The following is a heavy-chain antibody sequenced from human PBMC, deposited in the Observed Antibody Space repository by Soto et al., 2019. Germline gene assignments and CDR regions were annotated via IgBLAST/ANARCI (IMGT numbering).Heavy chain of an antibody. CDR1: GYTFTSYA. V-gene: IGHV1-3*01. J-gene: IGHJ2*01. Sequence: ASVKVSCKASGYTFTSYAMHWVRQAPGQRLEWMGWINAGNGNTKYSQKFQGRVTITRDTSASTAYMELSSLRSEDTAVYYCARARSPYYDILTGYYSYWYFDLWGRGTLVTVSS. CDR2: INAGNGNT. D-gene: IGHD3-9*01. CDR3: ARARSPYYDILTGYYSYWYFDL.